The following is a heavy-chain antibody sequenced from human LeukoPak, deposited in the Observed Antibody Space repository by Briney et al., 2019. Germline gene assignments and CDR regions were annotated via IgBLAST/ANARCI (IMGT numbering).Heavy chain of an antibody. J-gene: IGHJ4*02. CDR3: AKDDAWLQYGN. D-gene: IGHD5-24*01. Sequence: TGGSLRLSCAASGFTFSSYTMNWVRQAPGKGLEWVSSISTSSSYIYYGDSVKGRFTISRDNAKNSLYLQMNSLRAEDTAVYYCAKDDAWLQYGNWGRGTLVTVSS. CDR2: ISTSSSYI. CDR1: GFTFSSYT. V-gene: IGHV3-21*04.